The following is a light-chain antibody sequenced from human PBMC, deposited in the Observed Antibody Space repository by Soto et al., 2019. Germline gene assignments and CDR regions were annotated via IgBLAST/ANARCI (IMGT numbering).Light chain of an antibody. Sequence: QSVLTQPPSVAGSPGQRVRSACTWSGANIGAGYDVHWYQQLPGTAPKLLIYGNSNRPSGVPDRFSGSKSGTSASLAITGLQAEDEADYYCQSYDSSLSQGVFGTGTKVTVL. CDR2: GNS. CDR3: QSYDSSLSQGV. CDR1: GANIGAGYD. J-gene: IGLJ1*01. V-gene: IGLV1-40*01.